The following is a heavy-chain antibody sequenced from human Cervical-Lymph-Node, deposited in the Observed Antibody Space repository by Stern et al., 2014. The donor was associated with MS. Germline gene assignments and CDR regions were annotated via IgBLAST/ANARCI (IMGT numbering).Heavy chain of an antibody. Sequence: VQLVQSGAEVRKPGESLKISCQGSGYNFNSYWIAWVRQMPGKGLEWMGILYPGDSDSRYSPSFQGQVSISVDKTISTAYLQWSTLKASDTATYYCARREFSGYDYDLDSWGQGTLVTVSS. CDR1: GYNFNSYW. CDR3: ARREFSGYDYDLDS. CDR2: LYPGDSDS. V-gene: IGHV5-51*01. J-gene: IGHJ4*02. D-gene: IGHD5-12*01.